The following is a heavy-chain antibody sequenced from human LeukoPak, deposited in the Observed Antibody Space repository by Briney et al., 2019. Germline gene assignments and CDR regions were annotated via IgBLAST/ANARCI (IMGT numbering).Heavy chain of an antibody. CDR1: GFTFDDYG. V-gene: IGHV3-20*04. CDR3: ARGDYSNWPRFGPIDY. J-gene: IGHJ4*02. D-gene: IGHD4-11*01. CDR2: INWNGGST. Sequence: PGGSLRLSCAASGFTFDDYGMSWVRQAPGKGLEWVSGINWNGGSTGYADSVKGRFTISRDNAKNSLYLQMNSLRAEYTALYYCARGDYSNWPRFGPIDYWGQGTLVTVSS.